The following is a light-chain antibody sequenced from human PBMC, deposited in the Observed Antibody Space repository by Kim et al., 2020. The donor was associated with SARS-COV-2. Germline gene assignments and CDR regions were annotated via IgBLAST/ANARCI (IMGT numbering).Light chain of an antibody. J-gene: IGKJ5*01. CDR1: QNIGIY. CDR2: HAS. CDR3: QQRSNWPIT. V-gene: IGKV3-11*01. Sequence: SPGERATLSCRASQNIGIYLAWYQQKPGQAPRLLIYHASNRATGIPARFSGSGSGTDFTLTISGLEPEDFAVYYCQQRSNWPITFGQGTRLEIK.